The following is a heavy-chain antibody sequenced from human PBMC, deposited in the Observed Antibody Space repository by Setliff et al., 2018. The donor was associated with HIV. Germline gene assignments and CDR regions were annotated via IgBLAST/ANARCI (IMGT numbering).Heavy chain of an antibody. V-gene: IGHV4-34*01. CDR2: INHSGST. CDR1: GGSFSGYY. CDR3: ARVRVSSSWYCLDY. D-gene: IGHD6-13*01. J-gene: IGHJ4*02. Sequence: PSETLSLTCAVYGGSFSGYYWSWIRQPPGKGLEWIGEINHSGSTNYNPSLKSRVTISVDTSKNQFSLKLSSVTAADTAVYYCARVRVSSSWYCLDYWGQGTLVTVSS.